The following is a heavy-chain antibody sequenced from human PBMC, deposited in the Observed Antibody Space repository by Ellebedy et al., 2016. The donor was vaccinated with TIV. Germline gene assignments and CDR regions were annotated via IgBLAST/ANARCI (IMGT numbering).Heavy chain of an antibody. D-gene: IGHD3-22*01. CDR2: MNPNSGNT. V-gene: IGHV1-8*01. Sequence: ASVKVSCKASGYTFTSYDINWVRQATGQGLEWMGWMNPNSGNTGYAQKFQGRVTMTRNTSISTAYMELSSLRSEDTAVYYCARGDFYDSSGYYQPRPSDAFDIWGQGTMVTVSS. CDR3: ARGDFYDSSGYYQPRPSDAFDI. CDR1: GYTFTSYD. J-gene: IGHJ3*02.